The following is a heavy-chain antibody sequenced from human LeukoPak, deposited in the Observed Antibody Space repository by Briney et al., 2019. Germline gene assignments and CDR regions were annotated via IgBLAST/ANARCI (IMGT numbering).Heavy chain of an antibody. Sequence: ASVKVSCKTSGYTFTDYGISWVRQAPGQGLEWMGWINAYNGNTNYAQKLQGRVTVTTDTSTNTAYLELRSLRSDDTAVYYCARDLSDSTIFGVVPDYWGQGTLVTVSS. CDR2: INAYNGNT. D-gene: IGHD3-3*01. CDR3: ARDLSDSTIFGVVPDY. CDR1: GYTFTDYG. V-gene: IGHV1-18*01. J-gene: IGHJ4*02.